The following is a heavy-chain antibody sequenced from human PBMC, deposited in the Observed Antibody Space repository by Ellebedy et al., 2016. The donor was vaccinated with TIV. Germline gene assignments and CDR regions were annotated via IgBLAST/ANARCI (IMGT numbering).Heavy chain of an antibody. CDR2: MNGDGNER. CDR3: TKDGSGTMNF. CDR1: GFTFSTSW. D-gene: IGHD1-1*01. J-gene: IGHJ4*02. Sequence: GESLKISCAVSGFTFSTSWMSWVRQAPGQGLEWVANMNGDGNERYYVDSVEGRFTISGDNTRNSLYLQMNSLRADDTAVYYCTKDGSGTMNFWGQGTLVTVSS. V-gene: IGHV3-7*01.